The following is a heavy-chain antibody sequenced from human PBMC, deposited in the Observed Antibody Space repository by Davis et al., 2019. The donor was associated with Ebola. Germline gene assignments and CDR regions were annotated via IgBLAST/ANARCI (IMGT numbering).Heavy chain of an antibody. CDR3: TTKRQDDAFDI. CDR1: GFTFSGSA. Sequence: PGGSLRLSCAASGFTFSGSAMHWVRQASGKGLEWVGRIRSKANSYATAYAPSVKGRFTISRDDSKNTLYLQMNSLKTEDTAVYYCTTKRQDDAFDIWGQGTMVTVSS. J-gene: IGHJ3*02. CDR2: IRSKANSYAT. V-gene: IGHV3-73*01.